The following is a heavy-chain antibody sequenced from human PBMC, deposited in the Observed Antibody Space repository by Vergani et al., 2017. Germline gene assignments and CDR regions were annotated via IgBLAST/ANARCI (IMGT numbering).Heavy chain of an antibody. Sequence: EVELVQSGPEMRKPGESLKISCKGSEYSFGKYWIGWVRQMPGKGLEWMGIIYPADSDTRYSPSFQGQVTISADKSISTAYLQWSSLKASDTAMYYCARQNVAAAPSGTSMIVSLFYYMDVWGKGTTVTVSS. J-gene: IGHJ6*03. CDR2: IYPADSDT. CDR3: ARQNVAAAPSGTSMIVSLFYYMDV. D-gene: IGHD2-2*01. V-gene: IGHV5-51*01. CDR1: EYSFGKYW.